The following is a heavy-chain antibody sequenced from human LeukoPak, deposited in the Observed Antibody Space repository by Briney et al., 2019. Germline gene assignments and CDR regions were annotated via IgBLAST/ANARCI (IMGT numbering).Heavy chain of an antibody. V-gene: IGHV4-34*01. Sequence: SDTLSLNCAVKGGACSGYYWSGIRQLLGQGLEWIGEIIHRGSTSYNPSLKSRVTISVDTSMNQFYLKLSCVTAADTAVYYCARGDILTGYVYWGQGTLVTVSA. CDR3: ARGDILTGYVY. D-gene: IGHD3-9*01. CDR2: IIHRGST. J-gene: IGHJ4*02. CDR1: GGACSGYY.